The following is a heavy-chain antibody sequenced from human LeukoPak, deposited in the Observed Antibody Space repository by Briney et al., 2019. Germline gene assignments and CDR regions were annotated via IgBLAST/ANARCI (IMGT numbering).Heavy chain of an antibody. CDR2: INPNSGGT. CDR3: ARPPTGHYYYMDV. J-gene: IGHJ6*03. D-gene: IGHD3-10*01. Sequence: ASVKVSCKASGYTFTGHYMHWVRQAPGQGLEWMGWINPNSGGTNYAQKFQGRVTMTRDTSISTAYMELSRLRSDDTAVYYCARPPTGHYYYMDVWGKGTTVTVSS. V-gene: IGHV1-2*02. CDR1: GYTFTGHY.